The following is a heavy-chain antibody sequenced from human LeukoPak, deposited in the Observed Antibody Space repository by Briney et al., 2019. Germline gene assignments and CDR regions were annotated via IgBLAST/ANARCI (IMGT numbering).Heavy chain of an antibody. Sequence: ASVKVSCKASGYAFISYDIHWVRQAPGQGLEWVGRVNPNGFSTTYAQKFQGRVTMTSDTSTTTVYMDLSSLRSEDTAVYYCARDSITFGGFTFDFWSQGTLVTVSS. CDR1: GYAFISYD. D-gene: IGHD3-16*01. V-gene: IGHV1-46*01. CDR2: VNPNGFST. J-gene: IGHJ4*02. CDR3: ARDSITFGGFTFDF.